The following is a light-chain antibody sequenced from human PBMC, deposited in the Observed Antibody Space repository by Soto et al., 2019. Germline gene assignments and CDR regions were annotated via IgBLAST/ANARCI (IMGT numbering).Light chain of an antibody. J-gene: IGLJ1*01. CDR2: EVT. Sequence: QSALTQPASVSGSPGQSITISCTGTSSDVGGYNYVSWYQQHPDKAPKLMIYEVTNRPSGVSFRFSSSKSGNTASLTISGLQPEDEADYYCSSYTSTSTLYVFGTGTKLTVL. CDR1: SSDVGGYNY. CDR3: SSYTSTSTLYV. V-gene: IGLV2-14*01.